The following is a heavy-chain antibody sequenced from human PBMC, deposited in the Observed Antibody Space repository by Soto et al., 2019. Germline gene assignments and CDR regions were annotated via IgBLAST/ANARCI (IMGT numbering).Heavy chain of an antibody. CDR1: SFTFSNDA. V-gene: IGHV3-23*01. CDR3: VKARYYDSTGYLYYFDY. J-gene: IGHJ4*02. Sequence: GGSLRLSCAASSFTFSNDAMSWVRLAPGKGLEWVSSITGSGDYTYYADSVKGRITISRDNTKNTLYLQMNSLRAEDTAVYYCVKARYYDSTGYLYYFDYWGQGTLVTVSS. CDR2: ITGSGDYT. D-gene: IGHD3-22*01.